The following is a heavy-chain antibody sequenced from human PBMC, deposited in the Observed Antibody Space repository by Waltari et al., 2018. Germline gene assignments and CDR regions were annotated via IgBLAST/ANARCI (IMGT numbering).Heavy chain of an antibody. V-gene: IGHV4-39*01. J-gene: IGHJ3*01. D-gene: IGHD1-1*01. CDR1: GGSITSNRHY. CDR2: MSYSGAT. CDR3: ATYLGASLGTAAFDV. Sequence: QLQLQESGPGLVKPSETLSLTCSVSGGSITSNRHYWGWIRQPPGQGLEWIGTMSYSGATYSSPSLNSRVTISRDTSKNQLSLKLASMTAADTAVYFCATYLGASLGTAAFDVWGQGTMVTVSS.